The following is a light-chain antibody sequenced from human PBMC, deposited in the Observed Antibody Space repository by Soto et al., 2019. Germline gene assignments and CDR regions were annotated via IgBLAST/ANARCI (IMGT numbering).Light chain of an antibody. CDR3: QHRSNWPPMYT. Sequence: EIVLTQSPATLSLSPGERATLSCRACQSVGGFLAWYQQKSGQAPRLLIYDTSKRVTGIPARFSGSGSGTDFTLTISSLEPEDFAVYHCQHRSNWPPMYTFGQGTKLQIK. V-gene: IGKV3-11*01. J-gene: IGKJ2*01. CDR2: DTS. CDR1: QSVGGF.